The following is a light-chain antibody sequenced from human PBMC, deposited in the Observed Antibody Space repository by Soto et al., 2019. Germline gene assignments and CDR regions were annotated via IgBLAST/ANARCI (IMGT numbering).Light chain of an antibody. CDR2: DVR. V-gene: IGLV2-11*01. CDR1: SSDVGGYNS. J-gene: IGLJ1*01. CDR3: CSYAGTYTYV. Sequence: QSALTQPRSVSGSPGQSVTISCTGTSSDVGGYNSVSWYQQHPGKAPKLIIYDVRKRPSGVPDRFSGSKSGNTASLTISGLQAEDEADYYCCSYAGTYTYVFGTGTKLTVL.